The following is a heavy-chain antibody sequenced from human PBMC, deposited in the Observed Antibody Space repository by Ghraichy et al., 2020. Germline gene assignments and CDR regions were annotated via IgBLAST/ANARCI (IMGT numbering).Heavy chain of an antibody. D-gene: IGHD5-18*01. J-gene: IGHJ6*02. CDR2: ISSSSSTI. CDR3: AREPDDTANDYYYGMDV. Sequence: GGSLRLSCAASGFTFSSYSMNWVRQAPGKGLEWVSYISSSSSTIYYADSVKGRFTISRDNAKNSLYLQMNSLRDEDTAVYYCAREPDDTANDYYYGMDVWGQGTTVTGS. V-gene: IGHV3-48*02. CDR1: GFTFSSYS.